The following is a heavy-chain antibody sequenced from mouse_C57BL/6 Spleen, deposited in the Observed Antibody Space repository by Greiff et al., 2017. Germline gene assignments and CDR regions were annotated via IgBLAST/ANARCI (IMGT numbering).Heavy chain of an antibody. V-gene: IGHV1-53*01. Sequence: QVQLQQPGTELVKPGASVKLSCKASGYTFTSYWMHWVKQRPGQGLEWIGNINPSNGGTTYNEKFKSKATLTVDKSSSTAYMQLSSLTSEDSAVYYCAIDGYGRGGFAYWGQGTLVTVSA. CDR2: INPSNGGT. J-gene: IGHJ3*01. CDR1: GYTFTSYW. CDR3: AIDGYGRGGFAY. D-gene: IGHD2-2*01.